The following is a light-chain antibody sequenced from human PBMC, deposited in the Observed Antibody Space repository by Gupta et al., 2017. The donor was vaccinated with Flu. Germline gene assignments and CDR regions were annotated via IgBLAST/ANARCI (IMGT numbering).Light chain of an antibody. CDR2: AAS. CDR3: QRSDSFPLT. CDR1: QGINNW. V-gene: IGKV1-12*01. J-gene: IGKJ4*01. Sequence: DIQMTQSPSSVSASVGDRVTITCRASQGINNWLAWYQQKPGKAPKCLIYAASRLQSGVPPRFSGSGSGTDFTLTISSLQLEDFAIYYCQRSDSFPLTFGGGTKVKIK.